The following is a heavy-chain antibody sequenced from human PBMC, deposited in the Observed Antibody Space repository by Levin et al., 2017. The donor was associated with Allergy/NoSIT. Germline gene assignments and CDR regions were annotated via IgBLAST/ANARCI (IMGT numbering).Heavy chain of an antibody. D-gene: IGHD3-3*01. CDR1: GFTFGDYA. J-gene: IGHJ4*02. CDR2: IRSKAYGGTT. Sequence: GGSLRLSCTASGFTFGDYAMSWFRQAPGKGLEWVGFIRSKAYGGTTEYAASVRGRFTISRDDSKSIAYLQMNSLKIEDTAVYYCTRDDFRPGAYFDYWGQGILVTVS. V-gene: IGHV3-49*03. CDR3: TRDDFRPGAYFDY.